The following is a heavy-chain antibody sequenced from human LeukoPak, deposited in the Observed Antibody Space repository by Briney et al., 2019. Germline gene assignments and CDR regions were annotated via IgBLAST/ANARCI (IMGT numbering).Heavy chain of an antibody. CDR1: GGSISDYY. CDR3: ARGSGY. Sequence: PSETLSLTCTVSGGSISDYYWSWIRQPPGKGLEWIGEINHSGSTNYNPSLKSRVTISVDTSKNQFSLKLSSVTAADTAVYYCARGSGYWGQGTLVTVSS. D-gene: IGHD3-10*01. CDR2: INHSGST. V-gene: IGHV4-34*01. J-gene: IGHJ4*02.